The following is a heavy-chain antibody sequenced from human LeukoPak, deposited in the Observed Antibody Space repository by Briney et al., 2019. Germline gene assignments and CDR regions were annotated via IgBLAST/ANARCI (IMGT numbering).Heavy chain of an antibody. Sequence: SETLSLTCAVYVGSFSGYYWSWIRQPPGKGLEWIGEINHSGSTNYNSSLKSRVTISVDTSKNQFSLKLSPVTAADTAVYYCARAKSAPNYYGSGSNNWFDPWGQGTLVTVSS. CDR1: VGSFSGYY. V-gene: IGHV4-34*01. D-gene: IGHD3-10*01. CDR3: ARAKSAPNYYGSGSNNWFDP. CDR2: INHSGST. J-gene: IGHJ5*02.